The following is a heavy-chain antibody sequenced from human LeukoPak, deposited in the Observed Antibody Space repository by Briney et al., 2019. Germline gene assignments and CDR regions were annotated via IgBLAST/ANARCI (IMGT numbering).Heavy chain of an antibody. J-gene: IGHJ5*02. CDR3: ARESSGYYYGIDP. Sequence: PGGSLRLSCAASGFTFSSYAMSWVRQAPGKGLEWVSTISGSGAYTYYADSVKGRFTISRDNSKNTLYLQMNSLRAEDTAVYYCARESSGYYYGIDPWGQGTLVTVSS. CDR1: GFTFSSYA. CDR2: ISGSGAYT. V-gene: IGHV3-23*01. D-gene: IGHD3-22*01.